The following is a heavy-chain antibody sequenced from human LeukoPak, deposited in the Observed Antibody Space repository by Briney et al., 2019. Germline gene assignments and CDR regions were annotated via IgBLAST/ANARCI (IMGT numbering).Heavy chain of an antibody. CDR3: ARHGIVGAIPFDY. CDR2: IYFSGST. J-gene: IGHJ4*02. Sequence: SETLSLTCTVSGGSISSSSNFWGWIRQPPGKGLEWIGSIYFSGSTHYNPSLKSRVTISVDTSKNQFSLKLSSVTAADTALYYCARHGIVGAIPFDYWGQGTLVTVSS. V-gene: IGHV4-39*01. D-gene: IGHD1-26*01. CDR1: GGSISSSSNF.